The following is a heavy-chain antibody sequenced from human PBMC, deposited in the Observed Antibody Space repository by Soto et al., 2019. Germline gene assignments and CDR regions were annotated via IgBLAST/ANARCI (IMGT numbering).Heavy chain of an antibody. CDR3: TRANWYSEY. J-gene: IGHJ4*02. CDR1: GGSITNHY. V-gene: IGHV4-59*11. D-gene: IGHD7-27*01. CDR2: IYSNGNT. Sequence: QVQLQESGPGLVKPSETLSLTCTVSGGSITNHYWSWIRQPPGKGLDWIGYIYSNGNTNYNPSLKSRVTMSVDTSRNQISLKLTTVTTADTAVYYCTRANWYSEYWGQGTLVTVSS.